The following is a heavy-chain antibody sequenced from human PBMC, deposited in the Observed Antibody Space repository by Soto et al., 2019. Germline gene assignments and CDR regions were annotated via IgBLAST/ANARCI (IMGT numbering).Heavy chain of an antibody. CDR3: ARPTITNFGEDYYYGMDV. CDR1: GYTFTSYY. CDR2: INPSGGST. V-gene: IGHV1-46*01. J-gene: IGHJ6*02. Sequence: ASVKVSCKASGYTFTSYYMHWVRQAPGQGLEWMGIINPSGGSTSYAQKFQGRVTMTRDTSTSTVYMELSSLRSEDTAVYYCARPTITNFGEDYYYGMDVWGQGTTVTVSS. D-gene: IGHD3-3*01.